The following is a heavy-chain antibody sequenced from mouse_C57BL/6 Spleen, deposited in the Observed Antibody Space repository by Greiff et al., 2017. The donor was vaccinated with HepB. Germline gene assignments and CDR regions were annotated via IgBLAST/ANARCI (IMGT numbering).Heavy chain of an antibody. CDR1: GFTFSDYG. V-gene: IGHV5-17*01. J-gene: IGHJ2*01. CDR3: AREEANWVYYFDY. D-gene: IGHD4-1*01. Sequence: EVKVVESGGGLVKPGGSLKLSCAASGFTFSDYGMHWVRQAPEKGLEWVAYISSGSSTIYYADTVKGRFTISRDNAKNTLFLQMTSLRSEDTAMYYCAREEANWVYYFDYWGQGTTLTVSS. CDR2: ISSGSSTI.